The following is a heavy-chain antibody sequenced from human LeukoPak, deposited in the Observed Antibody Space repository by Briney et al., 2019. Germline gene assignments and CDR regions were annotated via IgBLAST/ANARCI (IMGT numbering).Heavy chain of an antibody. CDR1: GGSISSSSYY. CDR3: ATPSTYYYYMDV. D-gene: IGHD1-26*01. CDR2: IYYSGST. Sequence: SETLSLTCTVSGGSISSSSYYWGWIRQPPGKGLEWIGSIYYSGSTYYNPSLKSRVTISVDTSKNQFSLKLSSVTAADTAVYYCATPSTYYYYMDVWGEGTTVTISS. J-gene: IGHJ6*03. V-gene: IGHV4-39*01.